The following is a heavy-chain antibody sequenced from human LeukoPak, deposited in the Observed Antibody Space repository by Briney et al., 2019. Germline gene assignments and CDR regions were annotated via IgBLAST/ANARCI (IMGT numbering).Heavy chain of an antibody. CDR2: ISWNSGSI. V-gene: IGHV3-9*01. D-gene: IGHD6-6*01. CDR1: GFTFDDYA. Sequence: PGRSLRLSCAASGFTFDDYAMHWVRQAPGKGLEWVSGISWNSGSICYADSVKGRFTISRDNAKNSLYLQMNSLRAEDTALYSCAKAVYSSSPPPYYFDYWGQGTLVTVSS. CDR3: AKAVYSSSPPPYYFDY. J-gene: IGHJ4*02.